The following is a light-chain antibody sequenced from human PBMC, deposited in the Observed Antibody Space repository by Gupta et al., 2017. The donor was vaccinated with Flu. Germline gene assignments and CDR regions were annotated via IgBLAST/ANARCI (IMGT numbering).Light chain of an antibody. J-gene: IGLJ3*02. V-gene: IGLV8-61*01. CDR3: LRYGKHYITWV. Sequence: NPHPSGVPDRFSGSISGNKASLTITGAQAEDDSDYYCLRYGKHYITWVFGGGTKLTVL. CDR2: N.